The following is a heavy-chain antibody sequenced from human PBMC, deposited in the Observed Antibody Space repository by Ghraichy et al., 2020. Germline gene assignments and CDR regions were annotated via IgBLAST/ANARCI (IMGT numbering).Heavy chain of an antibody. D-gene: IGHD4-17*01. CDR2: ISSSGRII. CDR1: GFTFSGYD. CDR3: ARASTVVRFYYYGGLDV. Sequence: GESLNISCVGSGFTFSGYDMNWVRQSPGRGLEWVSHISSSGRIIFYADSVQGRFTVSRNNAQNSLSLQMNSLRDEDTATYYCARASTVVRFYYYGGLDVWGQGTTATVSS. J-gene: IGHJ6*02. V-gene: IGHV3-48*02.